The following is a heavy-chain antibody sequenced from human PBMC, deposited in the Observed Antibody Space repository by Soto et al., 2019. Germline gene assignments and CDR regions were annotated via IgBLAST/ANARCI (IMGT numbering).Heavy chain of an antibody. CDR3: ARDADIVATAAGYY. CDR1: GYTFTSYD. D-gene: IGHD5-12*01. V-gene: IGHV1-8*01. CDR2: MNPNSGNT. Sequence: ASVKVSCKASGYTFTSYDINWVRQATGQGLEWMGWMNPNSGNTGYAQKFQGRVTITRDTSASTAYMELSSLRSEDTAVYYCARDADIVATAAGYYWGQGTLVTVSS. J-gene: IGHJ4*02.